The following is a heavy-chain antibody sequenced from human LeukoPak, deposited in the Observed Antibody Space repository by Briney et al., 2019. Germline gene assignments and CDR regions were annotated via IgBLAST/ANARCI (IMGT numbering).Heavy chain of an antibody. J-gene: IGHJ4*02. CDR1: GFTFDDYG. CDR3: ARERYYLGRVIVTGPNPLDY. Sequence: PRGSLRLSCAASGFTFDDYGMSWVRQAPGKGLEWVSGVNWNGISTGYADSVKGRFTISRDNAKNSLFLQMNSLRAEDTALYHCARERYYLGRVIVTGPNPLDYWGQGTLVTVSS. D-gene: IGHD3-16*02. V-gene: IGHV3-20*01. CDR2: VNWNGIST.